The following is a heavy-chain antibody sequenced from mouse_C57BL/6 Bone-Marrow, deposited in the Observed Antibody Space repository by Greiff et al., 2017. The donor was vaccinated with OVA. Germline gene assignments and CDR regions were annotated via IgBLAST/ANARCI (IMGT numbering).Heavy chain of an antibody. Sequence: VQLKESGPELVKPGASVKIPCKASGYTFTDYNMDWVKQSHGKSLEWIGDINPNNGGTIYNQKFKGKATLTVDKSSSTAYMELRSLTSEDTAVYYCARSVTVVATDYAMDYWGQGTSVTVSS. J-gene: IGHJ4*01. CDR1: GYTFTDYN. V-gene: IGHV1-18*01. CDR3: ARSVTVVATDYAMDY. CDR2: INPNNGGT. D-gene: IGHD1-1*01.